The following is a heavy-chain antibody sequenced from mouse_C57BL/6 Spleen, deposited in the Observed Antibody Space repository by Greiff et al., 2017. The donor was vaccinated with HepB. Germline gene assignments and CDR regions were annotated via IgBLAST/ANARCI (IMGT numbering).Heavy chain of an antibody. CDR3: ARLEGYPGDWFAY. J-gene: IGHJ3*01. Sequence: VQLQQPGAELVKPGASVKLSCKASGYTFTSYWMHWVKQRPGQGLEWIGMIHPNSGSTNYNEKFKSKATLTVDKSSSTAYMQLSSLTSEDSAVYYCARLEGYPGDWFAYWGQGTLVTVSA. D-gene: IGHD2-2*01. CDR2: IHPNSGST. CDR1: GYTFTSYW. V-gene: IGHV1-64*01.